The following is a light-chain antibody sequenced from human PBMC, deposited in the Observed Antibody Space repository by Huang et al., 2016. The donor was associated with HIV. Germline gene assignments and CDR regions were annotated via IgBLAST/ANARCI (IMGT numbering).Light chain of an antibody. CDR3: QQYNNWPRT. CDR2: SAS. Sequence: EIVMTQSPATLSVSPGERATLSGRASQSVSSDLAWYQQKPGQDPRLLIYSASTRATGIPARFSGSGSGTEFTLTISSLQSEDFAVYYCQQYNNWPRTFGQGTKVEIK. CDR1: QSVSSD. J-gene: IGKJ1*01. V-gene: IGKV3-15*01.